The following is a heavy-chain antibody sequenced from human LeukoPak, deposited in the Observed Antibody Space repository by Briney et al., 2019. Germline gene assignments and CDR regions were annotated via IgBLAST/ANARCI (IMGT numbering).Heavy chain of an antibody. J-gene: IGHJ4*02. D-gene: IGHD3-10*01. CDR1: GGSFGGYY. Sequence: WETLSLTCAVYGGSFGGYYWSWIRQPPGKGLEWIGEINHSGSTNYNPSLKSRVTISVDTSKNHFSLKLSSVTAADTAVYYCAGPGAGDLDYWGQGTLVTVSS. CDR2: INHSGST. CDR3: AGPGAGDLDY. V-gene: IGHV4-34*01.